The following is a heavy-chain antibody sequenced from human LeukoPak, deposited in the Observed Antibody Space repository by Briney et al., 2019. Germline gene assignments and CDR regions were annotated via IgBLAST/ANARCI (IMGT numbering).Heavy chain of an antibody. D-gene: IGHD4-17*01. CDR2: ISSSSSYI. CDR3: ASHYGDPIAEYFQH. J-gene: IGHJ1*01. CDR1: GFTFSAYS. Sequence: PGGSLRLSCAASGFTFSAYSMNWVRQAPGKGLEWVSSISSSSSYIYYADSVKGRFTISRDNAKNSLYLQMNSLRAEDTAVYYCASHYGDPIAEYFQHWGQGTLVTVSS. V-gene: IGHV3-21*01.